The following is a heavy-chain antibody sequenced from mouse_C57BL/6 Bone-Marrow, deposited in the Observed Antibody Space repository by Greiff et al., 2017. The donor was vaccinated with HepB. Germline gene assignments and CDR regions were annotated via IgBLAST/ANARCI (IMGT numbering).Heavy chain of an antibody. CDR1: GFTFSDYG. CDR2: ISSGSSTI. V-gene: IGHV5-17*01. J-gene: IGHJ3*01. D-gene: IGHD2-3*01. Sequence: EVKLMESGGGLVKPGGSLKLSCAASGFTFSDYGMHWVRQAPEKGLEWVAYISSGSSTIYYADTVKGRFTISRDNAKNTLFLQMTSLRSEDTAMYYCAREGGYYPFAYWGQGTLVTVSA. CDR3: AREGGYYPFAY.